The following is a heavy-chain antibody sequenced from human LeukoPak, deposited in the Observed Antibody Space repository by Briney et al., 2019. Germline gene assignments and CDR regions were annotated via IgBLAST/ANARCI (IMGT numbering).Heavy chain of an antibody. Sequence: ETXSLTCTVSGGSISSSSYYWGWIRQPPGRGREWIGSIYYSGSTYYNPSLKSRVTISVDTSKNQFSLKLSSVTAADTAVYYCARLYSGSYGFDYWGQGTLVTVSS. D-gene: IGHD1-26*01. J-gene: IGHJ4*02. CDR3: ARLYSGSYGFDY. V-gene: IGHV4-39*01. CDR1: GGSISSSSYY. CDR2: IYYSGST.